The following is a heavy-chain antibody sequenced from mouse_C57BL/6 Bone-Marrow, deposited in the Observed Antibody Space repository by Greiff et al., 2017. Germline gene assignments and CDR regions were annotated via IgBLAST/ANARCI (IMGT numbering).Heavy chain of an antibody. V-gene: IGHV14-2*01. D-gene: IGHD2-3*01. CDR1: GFNIKDYY. CDR3: ASCGYYNYYAMDY. CDR2: IDPEDGET. Sequence: VQLQQSGAELVKPGASVKLSCTASGFNIKDYYMHWVKQRTEQGLEWIGRIDPEDGETKYAPKFQSKATITADTSSNTAYLQLSSLTSEDTAVYYCASCGYYNYYAMDYWGQGTSVTVSS. J-gene: IGHJ4*01.